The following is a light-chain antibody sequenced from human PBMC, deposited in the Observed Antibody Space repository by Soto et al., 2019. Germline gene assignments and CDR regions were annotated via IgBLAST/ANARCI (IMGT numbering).Light chain of an antibody. CDR2: AAS. J-gene: IGKJ4*02. Sequence: QMTQSPGSVSASVGDTITITCRASQAISNWIAWYQQKPGQARKILIYAASTLQGGVTLRFGGSGSGTDFTLTISSLQPVDFATYCCQQANSVPLTFGGGTRV. CDR3: QQANSVPLT. V-gene: IGKV1D-12*01. CDR1: QAISNW.